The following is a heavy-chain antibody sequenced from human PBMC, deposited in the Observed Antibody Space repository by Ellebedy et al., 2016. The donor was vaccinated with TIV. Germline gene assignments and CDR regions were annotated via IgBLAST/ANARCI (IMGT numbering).Heavy chain of an antibody. D-gene: IGHD1-26*01. J-gene: IGHJ5*02. CDR1: GGSISSGGYF. V-gene: IGHV4-31*03. CDR2: YSGST. Sequence: SETLSLTXTVSGGSISSGGYFWSWIRQHPGKGLEWIGFYSGSTYYNPSLKSRITISVDTSKNQFSLKLTSVTAADTAVYYCASYSGTYGWFDPWGQGTLVTVSS. CDR3: ASYSGTYGWFDP.